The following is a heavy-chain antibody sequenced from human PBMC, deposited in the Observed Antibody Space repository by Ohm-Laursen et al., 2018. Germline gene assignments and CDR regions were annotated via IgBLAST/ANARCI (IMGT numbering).Heavy chain of an antibody. J-gene: IGHJ4*02. CDR3: AREELESSGWAD. V-gene: IGHV3-7*01. CDR2: IKEDGSVK. D-gene: IGHD6-19*01. CDR1: GFTFSSYW. Sequence: SLRLSCVASGFTFSSYWMTWVRQASGKGLEWVANIKEDGSVKQYVDSVKGRFTISRDNAKNTLYLQMNSLRAEDTAVYYCAREELESSGWADWGQGTLVTVSS.